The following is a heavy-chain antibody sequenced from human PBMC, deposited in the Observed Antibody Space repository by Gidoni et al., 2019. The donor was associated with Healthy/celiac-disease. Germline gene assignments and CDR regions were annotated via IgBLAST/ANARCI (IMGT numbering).Heavy chain of an antibody. J-gene: IGHJ3*02. V-gene: IGHV1-2*04. D-gene: IGHD1-26*01. CDR1: GYTFTGYY. CDR2: INPNSGGT. Sequence: QVQLVQSGAEVKKPGASVKVSCKASGYTFTGYYMHWVRQAPGQGLEWMGWINPNSGGTNYAQKFQGWVTMTRDTSISTAYMELSRLRSDDTAVYYCARGVWELTASPHAFDIWGQGTMVTVSS. CDR3: ARGVWELTASPHAFDI.